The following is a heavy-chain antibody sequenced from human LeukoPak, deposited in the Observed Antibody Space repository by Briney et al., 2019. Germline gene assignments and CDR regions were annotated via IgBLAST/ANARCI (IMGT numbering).Heavy chain of an antibody. CDR3: AKDQIQVVASYYFDY. CDR2: ISDSGDSI. Sequence: GGSLRLSCAASGFTFSSYAMSWVRQAPGKGLEWVSAISDSGDSIYYADSVKGRFTISRDNSKNTLYLQMNSLRAEDTAVYYCAKDQIQVVASYYFDYWGQGTLVTVSS. D-gene: IGHD2-2*01. CDR1: GFTFSSYA. J-gene: IGHJ4*02. V-gene: IGHV3-23*01.